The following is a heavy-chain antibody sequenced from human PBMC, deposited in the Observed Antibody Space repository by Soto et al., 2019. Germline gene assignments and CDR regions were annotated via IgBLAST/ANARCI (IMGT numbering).Heavy chain of an antibody. CDR2: ISSSSSYI. Sequence: EVQLVESGGGLVKPGGSLRLSCAASGFTFSSYSMNWVRQAPGKGLEWVSSISSSSSYIYYADSGKGRFTISRDNAKNSLYLQMNSLRAEYTAVYYCARDVYSSSRYFDYWGQGTLVTVSS. CDR3: ARDVYSSSRYFDY. J-gene: IGHJ4*02. CDR1: GFTFSSYS. V-gene: IGHV3-21*01. D-gene: IGHD6-6*01.